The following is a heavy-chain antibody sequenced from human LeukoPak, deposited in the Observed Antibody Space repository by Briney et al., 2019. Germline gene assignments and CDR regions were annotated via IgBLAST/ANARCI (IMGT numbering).Heavy chain of an antibody. CDR2: INPNSGGT. Sequence: ASVKVSCKASGYTFTGYYMHWVRQAPGQGLEWMGWINPNSGGTNYAQKFQGRVTMTRDTSISTAYMELCRLRSDDTAVYYCAINIAAVVGFDYWGQGTLVTVSS. J-gene: IGHJ4*02. V-gene: IGHV1-2*02. D-gene: IGHD6-13*01. CDR3: AINIAAVVGFDY. CDR1: GYTFTGYY.